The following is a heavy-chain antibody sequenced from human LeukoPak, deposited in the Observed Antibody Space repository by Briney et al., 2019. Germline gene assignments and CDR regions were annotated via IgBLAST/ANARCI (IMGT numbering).Heavy chain of an antibody. J-gene: IGHJ4*02. V-gene: IGHV1-69*05. D-gene: IGHD6-13*01. CDR1: GGTFSSNA. Sequence: ASVKVSCKASGGTFSSNAISWVRQAPGQGLEWMGGIIPIFGTANYAQKFQGRVTMTRDTSTSTVYMELSSLRSEDTAVYYCSGGGSSWYFDYWGQGTLVTVSS. CDR2: IIPIFGTA. CDR3: SGGGSSWYFDY.